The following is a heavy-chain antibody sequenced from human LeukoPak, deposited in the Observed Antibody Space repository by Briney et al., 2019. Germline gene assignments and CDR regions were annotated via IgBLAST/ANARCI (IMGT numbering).Heavy chain of an antibody. CDR3: AKPTVSGWSVYYFDY. Sequence: PGGSLRLSCAASGFTFSSYATSWVRQAPGKGLEWVSAISGSGGSTYYADSVRGRFTISRDNSKNTLYLQMNSLRAEDTAVYYCAKPTVSGWSVYYFDYWGQGTLVTVSS. V-gene: IGHV3-23*01. D-gene: IGHD6-19*01. CDR1: GFTFSSYA. CDR2: ISGSGGST. J-gene: IGHJ4*02.